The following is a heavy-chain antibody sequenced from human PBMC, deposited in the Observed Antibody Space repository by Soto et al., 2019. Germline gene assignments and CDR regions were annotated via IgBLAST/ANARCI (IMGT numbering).Heavy chain of an antibody. CDR2: ISSSSSYT. CDR3: ARTGGYCSSTSCPNAFDI. D-gene: IGHD2-2*01. V-gene: IGHV3-11*03. J-gene: IGHJ3*02. CDR1: GFTFSDYY. Sequence: GGSLRLSCAASGFTFSDYYMGWIRQAPGKGLEWVSYISSSSSYTNYADSVKGRFTISRDNAKNSLYLQMNSLRAEDTAVYYCARTGGYCSSTSCPNAFDIWGQGTMDTVSS.